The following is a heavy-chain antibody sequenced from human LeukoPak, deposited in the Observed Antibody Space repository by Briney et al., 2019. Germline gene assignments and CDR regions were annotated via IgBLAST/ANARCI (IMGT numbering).Heavy chain of an antibody. CDR2: ISYDGSNK. J-gene: IGHJ4*02. Sequence: GGSLRLSCAASGFTFSSYGMHWVRQAPGKGLEWVAVISYDGSNKYYADSVKGRFTISRDNSKNTLYLQMNSLRAEDTAVYYCAKDQIVVVPAAMGFDYWGQGTLVTVSS. CDR1: GFTFSSYG. D-gene: IGHD2-2*01. CDR3: AKDQIVVVPAAMGFDY. V-gene: IGHV3-30*18.